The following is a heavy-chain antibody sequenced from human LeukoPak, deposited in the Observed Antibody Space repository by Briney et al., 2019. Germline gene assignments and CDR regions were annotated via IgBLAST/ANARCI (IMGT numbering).Heavy chain of an antibody. CDR2: IHYSGNT. CDR3: ARDTGYCSGGSCYHNYFDY. J-gene: IGHJ4*02. CDR1: GGSVSSGSYY. Sequence: SETLSLTCTVSGGSVSSGSYYWSWIRQPPGKGLEWIGYIHYSGNTNYNPSLKSRVTISIDTSKNQFSLKLSSVTAADTAVYYCARDTGYCSGGSCYHNYFDYWGQGALVTVSS. D-gene: IGHD2-15*01. V-gene: IGHV4-61*01.